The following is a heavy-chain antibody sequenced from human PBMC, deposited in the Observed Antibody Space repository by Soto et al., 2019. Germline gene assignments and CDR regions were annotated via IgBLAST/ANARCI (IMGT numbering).Heavy chain of an antibody. CDR3: AKQLNYDFWSGYPDAFDI. D-gene: IGHD3-3*01. Sequence: EVQLLESGGGLVQPGGSLRLSCAASGFTFSSHAMSWVRQAPGKGLEWVPGISGSGGRTYSADSVKGRFTISRDNSKNTLYLQMNSLRAEDTALYYCAKQLNYDFWSGYPDAFDIWGQGTMVIVSS. CDR1: GFTFSSHA. V-gene: IGHV3-23*01. J-gene: IGHJ3*02. CDR2: ISGSGGRT.